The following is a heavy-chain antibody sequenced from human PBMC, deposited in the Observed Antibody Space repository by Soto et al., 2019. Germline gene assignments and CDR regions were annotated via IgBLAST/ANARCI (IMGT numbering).Heavy chain of an antibody. CDR2: MFYTGTT. J-gene: IGHJ5*02. D-gene: IGHD2-2*01. V-gene: IGHV4-30-4*01. Sequence: SETLSLTSSVSGGSISSGDYYWSLIPKPPGKGLEWIGYMFYTGTTYYNPSLKSRITLSMDTSKNQFSLRLTSVTAADTAEYQCARVVRFCGSPYCRGRNWFDPWGQGARVTVSS. CDR3: ARVVRFCGSPYCRGRNWFDP. CDR1: GGSISSGDYY.